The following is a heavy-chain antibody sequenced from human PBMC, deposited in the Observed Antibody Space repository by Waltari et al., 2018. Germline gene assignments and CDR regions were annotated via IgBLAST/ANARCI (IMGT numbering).Heavy chain of an antibody. Sequence: QLQLQESGPGLVKPSETLSLTCTVSGGSISSYNYFWGWIRQPPGKGLEWIGNIFHSGSTYYNPSLKSRVTISVDTSKNQSSLKLSSVTAADTAVYYCATGGRPDYWGQGTLVTVSS. J-gene: IGHJ4*02. CDR1: GGSISSYNYF. CDR2: IFHSGST. V-gene: IGHV4-39*01. D-gene: IGHD2-8*02. CDR3: ATGGRPDY.